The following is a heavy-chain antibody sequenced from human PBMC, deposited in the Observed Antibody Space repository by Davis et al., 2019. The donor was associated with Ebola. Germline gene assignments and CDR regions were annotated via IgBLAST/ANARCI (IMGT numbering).Heavy chain of an antibody. CDR3: ARGGKSITMIVVAPWVI. Sequence: ASALVSCKASGYTFTSYGISWVRQAPGQGLEWMGWISAYNGNTNYAQKLQGRVTMTTDTSTSTAYMELSSLRSEDTAVYYCARGGKSITMIVVAPWVIWGQGTLVTVSS. CDR1: GYTFTSYG. D-gene: IGHD3-22*01. J-gene: IGHJ4*02. V-gene: IGHV1-18*01. CDR2: ISAYNGNT.